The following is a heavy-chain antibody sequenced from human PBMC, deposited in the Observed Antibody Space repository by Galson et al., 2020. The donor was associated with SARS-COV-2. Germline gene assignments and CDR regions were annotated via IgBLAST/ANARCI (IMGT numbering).Heavy chain of an antibody. CDR1: GFTFRSYE. J-gene: IGHJ4*02. CDR3: GRLYDGGELDY. V-gene: IGHV3-48*03. Sequence: GSLRLSCAASGFTFRSYEMNWVRQAPGKGLEWAAYISSSGSKTQYADSVKGRFTIPRDNAKNSLYLQMDGLRGDDTGVYYCGRLYDGGELDYWGQGTLVTVSS. D-gene: IGHD2-21*01. CDR2: ISSSGSKT.